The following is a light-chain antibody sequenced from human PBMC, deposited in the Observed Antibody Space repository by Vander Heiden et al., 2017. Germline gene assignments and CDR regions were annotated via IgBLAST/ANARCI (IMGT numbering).Light chain of an antibody. V-gene: IGKV3-15*01. Sequence: VMTQSPATLSVSPGERATLSCRASQSISTYLAWYQQKPGQAPRLLIHGASNRATGIPTRFSGSGSGTEFTLTISSLQSGDFAVYYCQQYYYGLTFGGATKVEIK. CDR3: QQYYYGLT. J-gene: IGKJ4*01. CDR1: QSISTY. CDR2: GAS.